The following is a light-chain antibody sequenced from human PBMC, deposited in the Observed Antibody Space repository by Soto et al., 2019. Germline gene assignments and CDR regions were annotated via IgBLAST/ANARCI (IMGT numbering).Light chain of an antibody. Sequence: DIQMTQSPSTLSASVGDRVPITCRASQTISSWLAWYQQKPGKAPKLLIYKASTLKSGVPSRFSGSGSETEFTLSISSLQPEDFATYFCQQIYSAPLTFGGGTKVDIK. CDR2: KAS. J-gene: IGKJ4*01. CDR3: QQIYSAPLT. V-gene: IGKV1-5*03. CDR1: QTISSW.